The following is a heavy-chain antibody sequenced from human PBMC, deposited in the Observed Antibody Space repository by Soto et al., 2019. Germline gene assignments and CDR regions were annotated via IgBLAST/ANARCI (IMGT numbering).Heavy chain of an antibody. J-gene: IGHJ6*02. V-gene: IGHV3-21*01. Sequence: GSLRLFCAASGFTFSSYSMNWVRQAPGKGLGWVSSISSSSSYIYYADSVKGRFTISRDNAKNSLYLQMNSLRAEDTAVYYCARGIMVRGVTLWYYYYYGMDVWGQGTTVTVSS. CDR3: ARGIMVRGVTLWYYYYYGMDV. D-gene: IGHD3-10*01. CDR2: ISSSSSYI. CDR1: GFTFSSYS.